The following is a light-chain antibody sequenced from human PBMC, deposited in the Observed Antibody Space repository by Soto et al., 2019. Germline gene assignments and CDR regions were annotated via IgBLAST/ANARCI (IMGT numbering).Light chain of an antibody. V-gene: IGLV2-14*01. CDR1: SSDVGGYNY. Sequence: QSALTQPASVSGSPGQSITISCTGTSSDVGGYNYVSWYQQHPDKAPKLMIYEVSNRPSGVSNRFSASKSGNTASLTISGLQAEDEADYYCSSYTTSSPYVLFGGGTKLTVL. CDR2: EVS. J-gene: IGLJ2*01. CDR3: SSYTTSSPYVL.